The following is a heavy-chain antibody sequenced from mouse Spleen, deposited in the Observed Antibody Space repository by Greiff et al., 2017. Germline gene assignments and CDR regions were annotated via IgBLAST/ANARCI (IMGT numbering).Heavy chain of an antibody. J-gene: IGHJ3*01. D-gene: IGHD1-1*01. CDR3: ARSDYYGREAWFAY. CDR2: IYPYNGGT. Sequence: VQLQQSGPELVKPGASVKISCKASGYTFTDYNMHWVKQSHGKSLEWIGYIYPYNGGTGYNQKFKSKATLTVDNSSSTAYMELRSLTSEDSAVYYCARSDYYGREAWFAYWGQGTLVTVSA. V-gene: IGHV1S29*02. CDR1: GYTFTDYN.